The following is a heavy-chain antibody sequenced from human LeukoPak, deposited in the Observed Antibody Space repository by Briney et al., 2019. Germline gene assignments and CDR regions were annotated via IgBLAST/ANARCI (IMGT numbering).Heavy chain of an antibody. Sequence: GRSLRPSCAASGFTFSSYGMHWVRQAPGKGPEWVSVIWYDGSNKYYADSVKGRFTISRDNSKSTLYLQMNSLRAEDTAVYYCARDPNSVALFDYWGQGTLVTVSS. CDR3: ARDPNSVALFDY. V-gene: IGHV3-33*01. CDR2: IWYDGSNK. D-gene: IGHD6-19*01. CDR1: GFTFSSYG. J-gene: IGHJ4*02.